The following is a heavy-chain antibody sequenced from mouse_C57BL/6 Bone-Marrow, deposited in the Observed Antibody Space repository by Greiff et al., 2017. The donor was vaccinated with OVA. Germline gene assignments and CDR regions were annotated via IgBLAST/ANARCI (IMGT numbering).Heavy chain of an antibody. CDR1: GYTFTSYW. CDR3: ASGLTLYYYAMDY. CDR2: IVPNSGGT. V-gene: IGHV1-72*01. J-gene: IGHJ4*01. D-gene: IGHD2-2*01. Sequence: VQLQQPGAELVKPGASVKLSCKASGYTFTSYWMHWVKQRPGRGLEWIGRIVPNSGGTKYNEKFKSKATLTVDKPSSTAYMQLSSLTSEDSAVYYCASGLTLYYYAMDYWGQGTSVTVSS.